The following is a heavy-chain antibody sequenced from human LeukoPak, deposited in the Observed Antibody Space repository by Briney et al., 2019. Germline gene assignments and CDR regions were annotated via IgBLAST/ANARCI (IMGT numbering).Heavy chain of an antibody. CDR1: GDTVSSNHAA. Sequence: SQTLSLTCAISGDTVSSNHAAWNWIRQSPSRGLEWLGMTYYRSKWYNDYAVSVESRITINLDTSKNHFSLQLNSVTPEDTAVYYCARERVIWQQLICGVDPWGQGTLVTVSS. D-gene: IGHD6-13*01. J-gene: IGHJ5*02. CDR2: TYYRSKWYN. CDR3: ARERVIWQQLICGVDP. V-gene: IGHV6-1*01.